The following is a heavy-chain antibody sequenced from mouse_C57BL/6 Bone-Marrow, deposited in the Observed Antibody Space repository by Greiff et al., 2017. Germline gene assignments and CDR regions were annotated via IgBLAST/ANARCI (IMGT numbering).Heavy chain of an antibody. CDR2: INPDNGGT. J-gene: IGHJ3*01. V-gene: IGHV1-22*01. CDR1: GFTFTNYN. CDR3: GRGGYPWFAY. Sequence: EVQLQQSGPELVKPGASVKMSCKASGFTFTNYNMSWVKQSQGKSLEWIGYINPDNGGTSYNQKFKGQATLTVNKSSSTAYMELRSLTSEDSAVYYCGRGGYPWFAYWGQGTLVTVSA. D-gene: IGHD2-2*01.